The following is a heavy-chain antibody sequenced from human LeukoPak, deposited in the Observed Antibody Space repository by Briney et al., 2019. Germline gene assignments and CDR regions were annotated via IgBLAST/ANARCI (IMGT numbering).Heavy chain of an antibody. CDR1: GFTFSSYA. CDR2: ISGSGGST. CDR3: AKKMRDLLWFGE. Sequence: GGSLSLSCAASGFTFSSYAMSWVRQAPGKGLEWVSAISGSGGSTYYADSVKGRFTISRDNSKNTLYLQMNSLRAEDTAVYYCAKKMRDLLWFGEWGQGTLVTVSS. D-gene: IGHD3-10*01. V-gene: IGHV3-23*01. J-gene: IGHJ4*02.